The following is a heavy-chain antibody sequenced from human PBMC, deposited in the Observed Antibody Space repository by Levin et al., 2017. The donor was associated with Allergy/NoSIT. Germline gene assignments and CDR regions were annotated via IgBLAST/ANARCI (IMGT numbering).Heavy chain of an antibody. D-gene: IGHD2-15*01. CDR1: SGSIITGHYY. CDR3: ARIRNAGGGGWFDS. Sequence: PSETLSLTCTVSSGSIITGHYYWSWIRQPLGKGLEWIGHIYYSGTSYYNSSLKSRLSISGDTSQNQFTLTLSSMTAADTPVYYCARIRNAGGGGWFDSWAQGTLVTVSS. CDR2: IYYSGTS. J-gene: IGHJ5*01. V-gene: IGHV4-30-4*01.